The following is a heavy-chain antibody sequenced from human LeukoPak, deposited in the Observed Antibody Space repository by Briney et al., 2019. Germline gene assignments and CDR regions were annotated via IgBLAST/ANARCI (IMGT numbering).Heavy chain of an antibody. CDR2: ISSSSSYI. CDR1: GFTFANYF. V-gene: IGHV3-21*01. J-gene: IGHJ4*02. Sequence: GGSLRLSCAASGFTFANYFMSWVRQTPWKGLEWVSSISSSSSYIYYADSLKGRFTISRDNAKNSLYLQMNSLRAEDTAVYYCARDGFAQYYYDSSGYGYFDYWGQGTLVTVSS. D-gene: IGHD3-22*01. CDR3: ARDGFAQYYYDSSGYGYFDY.